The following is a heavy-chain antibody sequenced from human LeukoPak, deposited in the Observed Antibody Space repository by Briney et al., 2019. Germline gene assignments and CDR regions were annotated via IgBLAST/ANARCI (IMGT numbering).Heavy chain of an antibody. CDR1: VGFIRIHY. J-gene: IGHJ6*03. CDR2: IYYRGST. V-gene: IGHV4-59*11. Sequence: SETLALTCTFSVGFIRIHYGMGVLRPPARGLEWIGYIYYRGSTNYNPSLKSRVTIAVDTSKTQFSLKLSSVTAADTAVYYCARRQYQLLYMDVWGKGTTVTVSS. D-gene: IGHD2-2*01. CDR3: ARRQYQLLYMDV.